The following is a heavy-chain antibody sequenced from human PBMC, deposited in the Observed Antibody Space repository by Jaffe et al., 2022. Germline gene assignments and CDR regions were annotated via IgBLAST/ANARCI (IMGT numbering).Heavy chain of an antibody. V-gene: IGHV4-38-2*01. CDR1: GYSISSGYY. Sequence: QVQLQESGPGLVKPSETLSLTCAVSGYSISSGYYWGWIRQPPGKGLEWIGSIYHSGSTYYNPSLKSRVTISVDTSKNQFSLKLSSVTAADTAVYYCARPSTVTTGLDYYFDYWGQGTLVTVSS. D-gene: IGHD4-17*01. J-gene: IGHJ4*02. CDR3: ARPSTVTTGLDYYFDY. CDR2: IYHSGST.